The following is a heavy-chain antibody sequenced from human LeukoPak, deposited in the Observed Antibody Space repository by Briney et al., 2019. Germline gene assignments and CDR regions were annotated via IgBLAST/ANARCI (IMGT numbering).Heavy chain of an antibody. CDR3: ALLAVASDFDY. V-gene: IGHV3-48*03. CDR2: IGSSGAIR. Sequence: GGSLSLSCAVSGFPFSVYEMNWVRQAPGKGLEWVSNIGSSGAIRHYADSVKGRFSISRDNAENSLFLQMNSLRVEDTGIYYCALLAVASDFDYWGQGALVTVSS. D-gene: IGHD6-19*01. CDR1: GFPFSVYE. J-gene: IGHJ4*02.